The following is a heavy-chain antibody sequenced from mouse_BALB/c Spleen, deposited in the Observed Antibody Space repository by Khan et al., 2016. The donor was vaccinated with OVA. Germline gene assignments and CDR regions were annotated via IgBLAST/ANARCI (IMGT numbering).Heavy chain of an antibody. CDR3: ARGFYGNLFAY. CDR2: IDPANGNT. D-gene: IGHD2-1*01. CDR1: GFNIKDTY. V-gene: IGHV14-3*02. J-gene: IGHJ3*01. Sequence: VQLKQSGAELVKPGASVKLSCTASGFNIKDTYMHWVKQRPEQGLEWIGRIDPANGNTTYDPKFQGKATITADTSSNTAYLQLSSLTSEDTAVYYCARGFYGNLFAYWGQGTLVTVSA.